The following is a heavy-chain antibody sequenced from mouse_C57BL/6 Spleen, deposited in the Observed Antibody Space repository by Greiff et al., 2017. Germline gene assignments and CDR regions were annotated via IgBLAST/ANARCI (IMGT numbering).Heavy chain of an antibody. CDR1: GYTFTDYN. CDR3: ARRRITTVVPPWDV. J-gene: IGHJ1*03. V-gene: IGHV1-22*01. CDR2: INPNNGGT. D-gene: IGHD1-1*01. Sequence: EVQLQQSGPELVKPGALVKMSCKASGYTFTDYNMHWVKQSHGKSLEWIGYINPNNGGTSYNQKFKGKATLTVNKSSSTAYMGLRSLTSEDSAVYYCARRRITTVVPPWDVWGTGTTVTVSS.